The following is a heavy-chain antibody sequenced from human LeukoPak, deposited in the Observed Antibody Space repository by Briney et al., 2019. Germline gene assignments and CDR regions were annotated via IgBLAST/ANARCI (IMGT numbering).Heavy chain of an antibody. CDR2: INHSGST. V-gene: IGHV4-34*01. J-gene: IGHJ4*02. Sequence: NASETLSLTCAVYGGSFSGYYWSWIRQPPGKGLEWIGEINHSGSTNYNPSLKSRVTISVDTSKNQFSLKLNSVTAADTAVYYCARGPRGLGMAGTFDYWGQGTLVTVSS. D-gene: IGHD6-19*01. CDR3: ARGPRGLGMAGTFDY. CDR1: GGSFSGYY.